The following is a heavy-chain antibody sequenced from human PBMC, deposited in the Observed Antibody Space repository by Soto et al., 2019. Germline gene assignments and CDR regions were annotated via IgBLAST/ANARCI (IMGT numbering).Heavy chain of an antibody. CDR2: INAGNGNT. CDR1: GYTFTSYA. D-gene: IGHD2-21*01. J-gene: IGHJ5*02. Sequence: QVPLVQSGAEVKKPGASVKVSCKASGYTFTSYAMHWVRQAPGQRLEWMGWINAGNGNTKYSQKFQGRVTITRDTSASTAYMELSSLRSEDTAVYYCAANPNVFPTHNWFDPWGQGTLVTVSS. V-gene: IGHV1-3*01. CDR3: AANPNVFPTHNWFDP.